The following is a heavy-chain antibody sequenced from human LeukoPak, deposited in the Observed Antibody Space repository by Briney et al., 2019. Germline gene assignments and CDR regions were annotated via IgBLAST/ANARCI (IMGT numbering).Heavy chain of an antibody. J-gene: IGHJ4*02. Sequence: GGSLRLSCAASGFTFNSYAMYWVRQAPGKGLEWISGIFGSGGSPHYADSVKGRFTISRDNSHEIVYLQLDSLRVEDTALYYCGKTTVGYSSGRYPGWPVDYWGQGALVTVSS. D-gene: IGHD2-15*01. CDR3: GKTTVGYSSGRYPGWPVDY. CDR2: IFGSGGSP. CDR1: GFTFNSYA. V-gene: IGHV3-23*01.